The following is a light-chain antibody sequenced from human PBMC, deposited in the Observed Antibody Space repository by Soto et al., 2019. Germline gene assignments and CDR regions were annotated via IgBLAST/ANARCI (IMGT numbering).Light chain of an antibody. V-gene: IGKV3-20*01. Sequence: EIVLTQSPGTLSLSPGERATLSCRASQSVSSSYLAWYQQKPGQAPRLLIYGASSRATGIPDRFSGSGSGTDFILSISRLEPEDFAVYYCQQYGSSPPTFGQGTRL. CDR3: QQYGSSPPT. CDR1: QSVSSSY. J-gene: IGKJ5*01. CDR2: GAS.